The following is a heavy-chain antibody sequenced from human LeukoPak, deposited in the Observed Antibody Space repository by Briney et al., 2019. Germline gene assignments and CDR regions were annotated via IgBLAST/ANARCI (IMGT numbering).Heavy chain of an antibody. D-gene: IGHD3-22*01. CDR2: IRNDGSNS. Sequence: GGSLRLSCAASALTFNSCGMHWVRQAPGKGLEWVAFIRNDGSNSYYADSVKGRFTISRDNSKNTLYLQMNSLRAEDTAVYYCARDRGGGYSQDDAFDIWGQGTMVTVSS. CDR3: ARDRGGGYSQDDAFDI. CDR1: ALTFNSCG. J-gene: IGHJ3*02. V-gene: IGHV3-30*02.